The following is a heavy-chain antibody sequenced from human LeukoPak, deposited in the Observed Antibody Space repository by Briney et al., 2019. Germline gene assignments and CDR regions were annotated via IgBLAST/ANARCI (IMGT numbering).Heavy chain of an antibody. D-gene: IGHD6-13*01. CDR1: GFTFSSYG. CDR3: AKVLHSSSWYCYYYGMDV. J-gene: IGHJ6*02. Sequence: GGSLRLSCAASGFTFSSYGMHWVRQAPGKGLEWVAVISYDGSNKYYADSVKGRFTISRDNSKNTLYLQMNSLRAEDTAVYYCAKVLHSSSWYCYYYGMDVWGQGTTVTVSS. CDR2: ISYDGSNK. V-gene: IGHV3-30*18.